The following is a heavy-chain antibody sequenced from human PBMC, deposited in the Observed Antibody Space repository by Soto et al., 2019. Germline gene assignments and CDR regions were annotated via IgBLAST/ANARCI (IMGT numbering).Heavy chain of an antibody. Sequence: GGSLRLSCAASGFTFRKYVMSWVRQAPGKGLEWVAAISGSAGSTYYADSVKGRFTISRDNSDNTLYLKMSSLRADDTAVYYCARFSDDSYYYGLDVWGQGTTVTVSS. CDR2: ISGSAGST. V-gene: IGHV3-23*01. CDR3: ARFSDDSYYYGLDV. CDR1: GFTFRKYV. J-gene: IGHJ6*02.